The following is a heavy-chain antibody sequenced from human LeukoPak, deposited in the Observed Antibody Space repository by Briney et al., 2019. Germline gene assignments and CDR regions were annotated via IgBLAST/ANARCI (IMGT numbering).Heavy chain of an antibody. D-gene: IGHD4-17*01. CDR1: GFTFSSYN. CDR2: ISDSSNYI. CDR3: VRDSDDYSDHTTRRFDY. V-gene: IGHV3-21*01. J-gene: IGHJ4*02. Sequence: PGGSLRLSCAASGFTFSSYNMNWVRQAPGKGLEWVSCISDSSNYIYYADSVKGRFTISRDNAKNSLYLELNSLRAEDTAVYHCVRDSDDYSDHTTRRFDYWGQGTLVTVSS.